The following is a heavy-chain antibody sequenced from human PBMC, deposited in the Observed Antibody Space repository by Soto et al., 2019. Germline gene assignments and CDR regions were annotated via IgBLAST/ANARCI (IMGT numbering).Heavy chain of an antibody. CDR2: ISAYNGNT. Sequence: QVQLVQSGAEVKKPGASVKVSCKASGYTFTSYGISWVRQAPGQGLEWMGWISAYNGNTNYAQKLQGRVTMTTDTSTSTAYMELRSLRSDDTAVYYWARGRVLKQWLVTSRAFDIWGEGTMVTVSS. D-gene: IGHD6-19*01. CDR1: GYTFTSYG. J-gene: IGHJ3*02. CDR3: ARGRVLKQWLVTSRAFDI. V-gene: IGHV1-18*01.